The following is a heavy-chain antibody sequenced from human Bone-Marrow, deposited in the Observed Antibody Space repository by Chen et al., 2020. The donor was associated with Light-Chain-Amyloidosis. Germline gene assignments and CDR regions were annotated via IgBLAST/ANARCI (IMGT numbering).Heavy chain of an antibody. Sequence: EVQLVESGGGLLQPGGSVRLSCAVSGFDFSDFWMHWVRQVPGKGPVWVSGINGRGTIITYAESVKGRFTISRDNARSTLFLQMDRLRAEDTAIYYCARQDYASSWYPSFDAWGHGTMVTVSS. CDR3: ARQDYASSWYPSFDA. J-gene: IGHJ3*01. CDR2: INGRGTII. CDR1: GFDFSDFW. D-gene: IGHD6-13*01. V-gene: IGHV3-74*03.